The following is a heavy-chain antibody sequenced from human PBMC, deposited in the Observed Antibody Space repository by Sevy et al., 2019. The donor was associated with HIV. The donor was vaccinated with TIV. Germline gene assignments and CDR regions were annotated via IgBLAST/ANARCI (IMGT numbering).Heavy chain of an antibody. CDR1: GDSVSTDSAA. CDR3: AREGVTIFGLVAVSLDV. D-gene: IGHD3-3*01. Sequence: SQTLSLTCDISGDSVSTDSAAWVWLRQSPSRGLEWLGRAYFRSAGYIDYAVSLKSRLTNNPDASTIKFSLQLKSVTPEDTAVYYCAREGVTIFGLVAVSLDVWGQGTTVTVSS. J-gene: IGHJ6*02. CDR2: AYFRSAGYI. V-gene: IGHV6-1*01.